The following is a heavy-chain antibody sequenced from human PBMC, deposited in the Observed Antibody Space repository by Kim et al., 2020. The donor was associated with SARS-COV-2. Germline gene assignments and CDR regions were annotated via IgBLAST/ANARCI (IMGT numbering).Heavy chain of an antibody. Sequence: DGSNNYYADSVKGRFTISRDNSKTTLYLQMNSLGAEDTAVYYCARALSDYWGQGTLVTVSS. D-gene: IGHD3-10*01. CDR2: DGSNN. V-gene: IGHV3-30-3*01. J-gene: IGHJ4*02. CDR3: ARALSDY.